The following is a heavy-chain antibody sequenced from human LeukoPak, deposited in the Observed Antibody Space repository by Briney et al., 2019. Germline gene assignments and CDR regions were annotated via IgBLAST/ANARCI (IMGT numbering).Heavy chain of an antibody. D-gene: IGHD2-15*01. CDR2: FDPEDGET. Sequence: ASVKVSCKVSGYTLTELSMHWVRQAPGKGLEWMGGFDPEDGETIYAQKFQGRVTMTEDTSTDTAYMELSSLRSEDTAVYYCARELGYCSGGTCYSLSTAFDYWGQGTLVTVSS. V-gene: IGHV1-24*01. CDR3: ARELGYCSGGTCYSLSTAFDY. J-gene: IGHJ4*02. CDR1: GYTLTELS.